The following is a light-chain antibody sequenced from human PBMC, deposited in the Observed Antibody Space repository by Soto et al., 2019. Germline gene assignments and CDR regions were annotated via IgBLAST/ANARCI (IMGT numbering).Light chain of an antibody. Sequence: QSALTQPASVSGSPGQSITISCTGTSSDVGGYNYVSWYQQHPGKAPKLMIYDVSNRPSGVSNRFSGSKSGNTASLTISGLQAEDEADYYCSSYTGTSTVVFGGGTK. CDR1: SSDVGGYNY. V-gene: IGLV2-14*03. CDR2: DVS. J-gene: IGLJ2*01. CDR3: SSYTGTSTVV.